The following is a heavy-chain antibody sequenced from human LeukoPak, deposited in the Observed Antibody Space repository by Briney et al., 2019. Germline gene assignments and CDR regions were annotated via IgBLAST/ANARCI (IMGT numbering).Heavy chain of an antibody. D-gene: IGHD4-11*01. CDR1: GFTFNHYA. CDR3: AKDAQRGFDYSNSLEY. V-gene: IGHV3-33*06. J-gene: IGHJ4*02. CDR2: IWSDATNR. Sequence: GRSLTLSCAASGFTFNHYAMHWVRQAPGKGLEWVAVIWSDATNRYYADSVKGRFTISRDDAGKTVYLQMSSLRPEDTGVYYCAKDAQRGFDYSNSLEYWGQGTPVTVS.